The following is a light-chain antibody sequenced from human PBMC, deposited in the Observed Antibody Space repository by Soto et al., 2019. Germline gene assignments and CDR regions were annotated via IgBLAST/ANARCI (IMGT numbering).Light chain of an antibody. J-gene: IGKJ1*01. V-gene: IGKV1-27*01. Sequence: DIQMTQSPSSLSASVGDRVTITCRASQGISNYLAWYQQKPGKVPKLLIYAASTLQSGVPSRFSGSGSGTEFTLTISSRQPADVATYYCQKYNSAPPSRFGQGTKVEIK. CDR1: QGISNY. CDR2: AAS. CDR3: QKYNSAPPSR.